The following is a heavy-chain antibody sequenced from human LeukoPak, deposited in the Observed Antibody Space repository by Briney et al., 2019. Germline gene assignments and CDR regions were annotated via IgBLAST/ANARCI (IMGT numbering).Heavy chain of an antibody. Sequence: GGSLRLSCAASGFTFSSYSMNWVRQAPGKGLEWVANIKYDGSEKYYVDSVKGRFTISRDNAKNSLYLQMNSLRAEDTAVYYCAELGITMIGGVWGKGTTVTISS. CDR3: AELGITMIGGV. V-gene: IGHV3-7*01. D-gene: IGHD3-10*02. CDR2: IKYDGSEK. J-gene: IGHJ6*04. CDR1: GFTFSSYS.